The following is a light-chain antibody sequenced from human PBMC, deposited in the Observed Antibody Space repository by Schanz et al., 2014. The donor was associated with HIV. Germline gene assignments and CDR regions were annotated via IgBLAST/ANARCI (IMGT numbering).Light chain of an antibody. J-gene: IGLJ2*01. CDR3: QSSDSSLSAVV. CDR2: DSV. Sequence: QSVLTQPPSASGTPGQRVTISCSGSSSNIGAGYVVHWYQQLPGTAPKLLIYDSVHRPSGVPDRFSGSQSGTSASLAISGLQAEDEADYYCQSSDSSLSAVVFGGGTKLTVL. CDR1: SSNIGAGYV. V-gene: IGLV1-40*01.